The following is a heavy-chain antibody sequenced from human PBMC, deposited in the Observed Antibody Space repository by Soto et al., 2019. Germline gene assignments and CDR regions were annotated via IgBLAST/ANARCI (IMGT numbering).Heavy chain of an antibody. V-gene: IGHV3-7*05. CDR2: IKQDGSEK. CDR3: ARDSGSWELLLGLYYYGMDV. D-gene: IGHD1-26*01. J-gene: IGHJ6*02. CDR1: GFTFSSYW. Sequence: GGSLRLSCAASGFTFSSYWMSWVRQAPGKGLEWVANIKQDGSEKYYVDSVKGRFTISRDNAKNSLYLQMNSLRAEDTAVYYCARDSGSWELLLGLYYYGMDVWGQGTTVTVSS.